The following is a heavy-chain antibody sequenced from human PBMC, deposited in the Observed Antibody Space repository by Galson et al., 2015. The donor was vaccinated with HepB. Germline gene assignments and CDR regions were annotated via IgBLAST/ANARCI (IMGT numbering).Heavy chain of an antibody. J-gene: IGHJ3*02. CDR1: GGSFSGYY. CDR2: INHSGST. CDR3: ARCMTTVSDDAFDI. D-gene: IGHD4-17*01. Sequence: TLSLTCAVYGGSFSGYYWSWIRQPPGKGLEWIGEINHSGSTNYNPSLKSRVTISVDTSKNQFSLKLSSVTAADTAVYYCARCMTTVSDDAFDIWGQGTMVTVSS. V-gene: IGHV4-34*01.